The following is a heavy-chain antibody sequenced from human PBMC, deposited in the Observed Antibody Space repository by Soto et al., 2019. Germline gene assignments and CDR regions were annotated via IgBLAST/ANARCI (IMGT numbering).Heavy chain of an antibody. J-gene: IGHJ6*02. CDR3: ARGRGGYDYDYYYYGMDV. Sequence: QVQLLQSGAEVKKPGASVKVSCKASGYTFTSYGTSWVRQAPGQGLEWMGWISAYNGNTNYAQKLQGRVTMTTDTSPSTDYMELRSLRSDDTAVYYCARGRGGYDYDYYYYGMDVWGQGTTVTVSS. CDR1: GYTFTSYG. CDR2: ISAYNGNT. D-gene: IGHD5-12*01. V-gene: IGHV1-18*01.